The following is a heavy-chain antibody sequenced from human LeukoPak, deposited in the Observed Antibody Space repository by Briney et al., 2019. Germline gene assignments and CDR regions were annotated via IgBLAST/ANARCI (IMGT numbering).Heavy chain of an antibody. CDR2: MNPNSGNT. CDR3: AGEQGIRYFDWFYRGDPYYFDY. CDR1: GYTFTSYD. D-gene: IGHD3-9*01. V-gene: IGHV1-8*03. J-gene: IGHJ4*02. Sequence: ASVKVSCKASGYTFTSYDINWVRQATGQGLEWMGWMNPNSGNTGYAQKFQGRVTITRNTSISTAYMELSSLRSEDTAVYYCAGEQGIRYFDWFYRGDPYYFDYWGQGTLVTVSS.